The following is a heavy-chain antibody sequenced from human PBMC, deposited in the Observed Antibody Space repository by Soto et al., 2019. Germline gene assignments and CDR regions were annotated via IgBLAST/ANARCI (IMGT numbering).Heavy chain of an antibody. J-gene: IGHJ3*02. CDR2: INPYNANV. CDR3: ASDRVAESWGDAFDI. CDR1: GYTFTNHG. V-gene: IGHV1-18*04. D-gene: IGHD3-16*01. Sequence: QVQLVQSGAEVKKPGASVKVSCKTSGYTFTNHGINWVRQAPGQGLEWMGWINPYNANVNYAQKLQGRVNMTTDTSTSTAYMDLRSLTSDDPAVYYSASDRVAESWGDAFDIWGQGTMDTVSS.